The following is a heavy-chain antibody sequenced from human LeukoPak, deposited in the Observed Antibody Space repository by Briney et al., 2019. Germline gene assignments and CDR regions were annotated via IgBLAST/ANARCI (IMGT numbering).Heavy chain of an antibody. CDR3: ARDLSWSPVAGPRNWFDP. Sequence: GASVKVSCKASGYTFTGYYMHWVRQAPGQGLEWMGRINPNSGGTNYAQKFQGRVTMTRDTSISTAYMELSRLRSEDTAVYYCARDLSWSPVAGPRNWFDPWGQGTLVTVSS. CDR1: GYTFTGYY. J-gene: IGHJ5*02. V-gene: IGHV1-2*06. D-gene: IGHD6-19*01. CDR2: INPNSGGT.